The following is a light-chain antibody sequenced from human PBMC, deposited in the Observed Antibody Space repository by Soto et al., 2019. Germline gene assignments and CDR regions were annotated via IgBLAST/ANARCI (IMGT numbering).Light chain of an antibody. CDR2: DAS. V-gene: IGKV3-11*01. CDR1: QSVSSY. J-gene: IGKJ5*01. CDR3: QQRSNWPPGIT. Sequence: EIVLTQSPATLSLSPGERATLSCRASQSVSSYLAWYQQKPGQAPRLLIYDASNRATGIPARFSGSGSGTDITLTSSSLEPEDFAVYYCQQRSNWPPGITFGHGTRLEIK.